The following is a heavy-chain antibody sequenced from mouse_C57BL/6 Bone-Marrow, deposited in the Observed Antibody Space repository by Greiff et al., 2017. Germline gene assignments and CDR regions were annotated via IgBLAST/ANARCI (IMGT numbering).Heavy chain of an antibody. V-gene: IGHV1-55*01. J-gene: IGHJ2*01. CDR2: IYPTSGRT. D-gene: IGHD4-1*01. CDR3: ARSDPLGRSFDY. CDR1: GYTFTSYW. Sequence: QVQLQQSGAELVKPGASVKMSCKASGYTFTSYWITWVKQWPGQGLEWIGDIYPTSGRTNYNEKFKSKDILTVDTSSNTAYKQLSSLTSEDSAVFDGARSDPLGRSFDYWGQGTTLTVSS.